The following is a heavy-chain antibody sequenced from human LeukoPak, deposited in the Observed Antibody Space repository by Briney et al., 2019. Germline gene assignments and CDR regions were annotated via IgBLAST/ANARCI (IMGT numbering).Heavy chain of an antibody. CDR3: ALAARYYYYGMDV. Sequence: GASVNVSCKASGYTFTNYYMHWVRQAPGQGLEWMGIIDPSGGSTSNAQRFQGRVTMTRDTSTSTVCMELGSLRSEDTAVYYCALAARYYYYGMDVWGQGTTVTVSS. V-gene: IGHV1-46*01. D-gene: IGHD6-6*01. CDR2: IDPSGGST. J-gene: IGHJ6*02. CDR1: GYTFTNYY.